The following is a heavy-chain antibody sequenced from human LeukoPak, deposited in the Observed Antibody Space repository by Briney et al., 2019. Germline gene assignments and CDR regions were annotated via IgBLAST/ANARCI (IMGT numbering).Heavy chain of an antibody. J-gene: IGHJ4*02. CDR1: GFTFSNYE. CDR3: AKEGYCSSTSCPFFDY. D-gene: IGHD2-2*01. V-gene: IGHV3-48*03. CDR2: ISGNGNTI. Sequence: GGSLRLSCAASGFTFSNYEMNWVRQAPGKGLEWLSYISGNGNTIYYADSVKGRFTISRDNSKNTLYLQMNSLRAEDTAAYYCAKEGYCSSTSCPFFDYWGQGTLVTVSS.